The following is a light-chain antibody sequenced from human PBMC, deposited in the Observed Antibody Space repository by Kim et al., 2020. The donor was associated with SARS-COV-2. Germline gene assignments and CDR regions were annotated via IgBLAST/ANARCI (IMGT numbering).Light chain of an antibody. CDR2: DDS. CDR1: NIGSKA. J-gene: IGLJ3*02. V-gene: IGLV3-21*03. CDR3: QLWDTSSDHVV. Sequence: SYELTQPPSESVAPGKTARISCGGDNIGSKAVHWYQQRPGQAPVLVIYDDSDRPSGIPERFSGSNSGNTATLTTSRVEAGDEADYYCQLWDTSSDHVVFGGGPQLTV.